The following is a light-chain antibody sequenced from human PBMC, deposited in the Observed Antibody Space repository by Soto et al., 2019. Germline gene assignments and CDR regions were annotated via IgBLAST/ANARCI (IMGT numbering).Light chain of an antibody. V-gene: IGKV3-11*01. CDR2: DTS. J-gene: IGKJ5*01. CDR3: QQRSNWPHT. Sequence: EVVLTQSQATLSVSPGERATLCCRASQSVSSYLAWYQHKPGQAPRLLIYDTSNRATGIPARFSGSGSGTDFTLTISSLEPEDFAVYYCQQRSNWPHTFGQGTRLEI. CDR1: QSVSSY.